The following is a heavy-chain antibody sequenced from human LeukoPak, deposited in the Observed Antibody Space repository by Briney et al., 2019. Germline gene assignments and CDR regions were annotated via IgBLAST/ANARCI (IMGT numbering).Heavy chain of an antibody. Sequence: PGGSLRLSCAASGFTFSSYWMSWVRQAPGKGLEWVSAISGSGGSTYYADSVKGRFTISRDNSKNTLYLQMNSLRAEDTAVYFCAKSKYDFWSGPRYYMDVWGKGTTVTVSS. CDR3: AKSKYDFWSGPRYYMDV. V-gene: IGHV3-23*01. J-gene: IGHJ6*03. CDR1: GFTFSSYW. D-gene: IGHD3-3*01. CDR2: ISGSGGST.